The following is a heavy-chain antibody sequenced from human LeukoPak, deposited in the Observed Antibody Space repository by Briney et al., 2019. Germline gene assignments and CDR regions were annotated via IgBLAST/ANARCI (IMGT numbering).Heavy chain of an antibody. CDR3: AELGITMIGGV. V-gene: IGHV3-48*03. CDR2: ISSSGSTI. Sequence: GGSLRLSCVASEFTFSSRDWMTWVRQAPGKGLEWVSYISSSGSTIYYADSVKGRFTISRDNAKNSLYLQMNSLRAEDTAVYYCAELGITMIGGVWGKGTTVTISS. J-gene: IGHJ6*04. D-gene: IGHD3-10*02. CDR1: EFTFSSRDW.